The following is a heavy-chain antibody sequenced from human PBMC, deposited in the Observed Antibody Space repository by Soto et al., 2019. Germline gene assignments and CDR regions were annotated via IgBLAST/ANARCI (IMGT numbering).Heavy chain of an antibody. D-gene: IGHD6-13*01. CDR3: TKDQTAAGNVDY. Sequence: QVQLVQSGAEVKKPGASVKVSCKASGYTFTSYGISWVRQAPGQGLEWMGWVSPYTGYTNYEQKLQGRVTMTTETPTYTAYMELRSLRSDDTAAYYCTKDQTAAGNVDYWGQGTLVTVSS. V-gene: IGHV1-18*04. CDR2: VSPYTGYT. CDR1: GYTFTSYG. J-gene: IGHJ4*02.